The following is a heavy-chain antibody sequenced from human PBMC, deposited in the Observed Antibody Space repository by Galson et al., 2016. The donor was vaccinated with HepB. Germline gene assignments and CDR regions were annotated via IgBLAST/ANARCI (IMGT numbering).Heavy chain of an antibody. Sequence: SLRLSCAASGFTFSNFWMHWVRQAPGKGLVWVSHINSDGSTTNYADSVKGRFTISRDNAKNSLYLHMNSLRAEDSAVYYCASQKGIYGDYLDYWGPGTLVTVSS. CDR1: GFTFSNFW. CDR3: ASQKGIYGDYLDY. J-gene: IGHJ4*02. CDR2: INSDGSTT. V-gene: IGHV3-74*01. D-gene: IGHD4-17*01.